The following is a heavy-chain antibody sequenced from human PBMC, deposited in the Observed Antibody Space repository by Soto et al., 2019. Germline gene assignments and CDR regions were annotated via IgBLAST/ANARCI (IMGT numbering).Heavy chain of an antibody. CDR1: GGSISSGGYS. V-gene: IGHV4-30-2*01. J-gene: IGHJ4*02. D-gene: IGHD1-26*01. Sequence: SETLSLTCAVSGGSISSGGYSWSWILQPPGKGLEWIGYIYHNGDANYNPSLKSRVTISADKSKNQFSLNLNSVTAADTAVYYCATPDPIVGAPGNWGQGTLVTVS. CDR2: IYHNGDA. CDR3: ATPDPIVGAPGN.